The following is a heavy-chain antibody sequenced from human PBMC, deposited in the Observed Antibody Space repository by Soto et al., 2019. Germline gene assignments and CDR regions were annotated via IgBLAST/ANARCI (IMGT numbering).Heavy chain of an antibody. CDR1: GYTFTSYG. D-gene: IGHD1-1*01. Sequence: QVHLVQSGAEVKKPGASVKVSCKASGYTFTSYGITWVRQAPGQGLEWMGWISAHNGNTDYAQKLQGRVIVTRDTSTSTAYMELTSLRSDVAAVYYCARGRYGDYWGQGALVTLSS. CDR2: ISAHNGNT. CDR3: ARGRYGDY. J-gene: IGHJ4*02. V-gene: IGHV1-18*01.